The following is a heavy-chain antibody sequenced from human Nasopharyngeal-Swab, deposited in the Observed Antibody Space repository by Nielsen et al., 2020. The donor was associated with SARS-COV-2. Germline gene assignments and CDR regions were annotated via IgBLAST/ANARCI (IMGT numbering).Heavy chain of an antibody. CDR2: IAWADDK. CDR3: ARSYAGEYSYGYPDGPYYYYYMDV. J-gene: IGHJ6*03. Sequence: WIRQPPGKALEWFARIAWADDKYYSTSLKTRLTISKDTSKNQVVLTMTNIDPVDTATYYCARSYAGEYSYGYPDGPYYYYYMDVWGKGTTVTVSS. D-gene: IGHD5-18*01. V-gene: IGHV2-70*10.